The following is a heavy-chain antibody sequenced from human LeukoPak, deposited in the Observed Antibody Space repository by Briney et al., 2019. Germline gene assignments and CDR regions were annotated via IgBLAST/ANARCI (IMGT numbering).Heavy chain of an antibody. CDR1: GFTFSSYG. CDR3: AKDFKDDYYDSSGYQAFDI. CDR2: ISYDGSNK. V-gene: IGHV3-30*18. Sequence: PGGSLRLSCAASGFTFSSYGMHWVRQAPGKGLEWVAVISYDGSNKYYADSVKGRFTISRDNSKNTLYLQMNSLRAEDTAVYYCAKDFKDDYYDSSGYQAFDIWGQGTMVTVSS. D-gene: IGHD3-22*01. J-gene: IGHJ3*02.